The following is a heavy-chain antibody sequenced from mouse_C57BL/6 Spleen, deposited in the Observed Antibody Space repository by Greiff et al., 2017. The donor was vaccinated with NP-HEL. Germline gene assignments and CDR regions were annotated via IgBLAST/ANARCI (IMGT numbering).Heavy chain of an antibody. D-gene: IGHD2-5*01. CDR1: GYAFSSSW. J-gene: IGHJ3*01. V-gene: IGHV1-82*01. CDR2: IYPGDGDT. CDR3: APAYYSNPFAY. Sequence: VQLQQSGPELVKPGASVKISCKASGYAFSSSWMNWVKQRPGKGLEWIGRIYPGDGDTNSNGKFKGKATLTADKSSSTAYMQLSSLTSEDSAVYFCAPAYYSNPFAYWGQGTLVTVSA.